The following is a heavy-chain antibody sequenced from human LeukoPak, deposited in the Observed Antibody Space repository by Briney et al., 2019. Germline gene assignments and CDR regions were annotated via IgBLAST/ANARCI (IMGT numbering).Heavy chain of an antibody. D-gene: IGHD7-27*01. CDR2: IREDGTEK. CDR1: GFTSSGAW. V-gene: IGHV3-7*01. CDR3: ARHVGISF. J-gene: IGHJ4*02. Sequence: GGSLRLSCTASGFTSSGAWMTWVRQAPGKGLEWVANIREDGTEKNYVDSVKGRFTISRDNAKNSLFLQMSNLRDDDTAIYYCARHVGISFWGQGTLVTVSS.